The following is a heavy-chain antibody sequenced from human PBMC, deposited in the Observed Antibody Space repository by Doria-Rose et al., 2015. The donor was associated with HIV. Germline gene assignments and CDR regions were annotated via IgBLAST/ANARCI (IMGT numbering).Heavy chain of an antibody. J-gene: IGHJ4*02. CDR1: GGTFSRYP. Sequence: KKPWSSVEVSCQASGGTFSRYPISWVRQAPGQGLEWMGRIIPVLGIRNYAQKFQGRVTITADESTSTAYIELSNLRSEDTAVYYCATTWSGYYLDYWGQGTLVTVSS. D-gene: IGHD3-3*01. CDR3: ATTWSGYYLDY. CDR2: IIPVLGIR. V-gene: IGHV1-69*02.